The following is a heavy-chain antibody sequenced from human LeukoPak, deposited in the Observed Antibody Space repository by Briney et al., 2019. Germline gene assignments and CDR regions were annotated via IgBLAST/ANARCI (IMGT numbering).Heavy chain of an antibody. CDR1: GFTFSSYA. V-gene: IGHV3-23*01. CDR3: AKDWRVEMATNWDY. D-gene: IGHD5-24*01. J-gene: IGHJ4*02. CDR2: ISGSGGST. Sequence: PGGSLRLSCAASGFTFSSYAMSWVRQAPGKGLEWVSAISGSGGSTYYADSVKGRFTISRDNSKNTLYLQMNSLRAEDTGVYYCAKDWRVEMATNWDYWGQGTLVTVSS.